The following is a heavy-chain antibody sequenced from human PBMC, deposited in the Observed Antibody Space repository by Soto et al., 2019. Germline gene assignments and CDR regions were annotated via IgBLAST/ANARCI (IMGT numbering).Heavy chain of an antibody. V-gene: IGHV1-24*01. J-gene: IGHJ4*02. CDR1: GYTMTELS. CDR3: ATGGIVQLELRYSFDY. Sequence: ASVKVACKVSGYTMTELSMHWVRQAPGKGLEWMGGFDPEDGETIYAQKFQGRVTMTEDTSTDTAYMELSSLRSEDTAVYYCATGGIVQLELRYSFDYSGQTTLCTFSS. D-gene: IGHD1-7*01. CDR2: FDPEDGET.